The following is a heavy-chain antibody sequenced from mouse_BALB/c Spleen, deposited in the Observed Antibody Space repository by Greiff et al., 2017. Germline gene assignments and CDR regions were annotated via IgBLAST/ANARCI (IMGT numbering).Heavy chain of an antibody. CDR2: IYPGNVNT. J-gene: IGHJ4*01. Sequence: QVQLQQSGPELVKPGASVRISCKASGYTFTSYYIHWVKQRPGQGLEWIGWIYPGNVNTKYNEKFKGKATLTADKSSSTAYMQLSSLTSEDSAVYFCARSAYYGNYRYAMDYWGQGTSVTVSS. V-gene: IGHV1S56*01. CDR3: ARSAYYGNYRYAMDY. CDR1: GYTFTSYY. D-gene: IGHD2-10*01.